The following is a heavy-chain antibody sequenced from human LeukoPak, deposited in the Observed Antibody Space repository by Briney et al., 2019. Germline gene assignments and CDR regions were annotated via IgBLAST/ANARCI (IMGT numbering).Heavy chain of an antibody. J-gene: IGHJ4*02. D-gene: IGHD3-9*01. Sequence: ASVTVSCKASGYTFTGYYMHWVRQAPGQGLEWMGWINPNSGGSNYAQKFQGRVTMTRDTSISTAYMELSRLRSDDTAVYYCARGLRYFDHIDHWGQGTLVTVSS. CDR1: GYTFTGYY. CDR2: INPNSGGS. CDR3: ARGLRYFDHIDH. V-gene: IGHV1-2*02.